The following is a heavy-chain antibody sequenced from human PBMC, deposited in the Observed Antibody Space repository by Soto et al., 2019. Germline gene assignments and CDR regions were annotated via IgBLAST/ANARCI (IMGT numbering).Heavy chain of an antibody. CDR3: ARGRGYSDGIDX. J-gene: IGHJ4*02. CDR1: GYTFTSLE. D-gene: IGHD2-15*01. CDR2: MNPNSGST. Sequence: ASVKVSCKASGYTFTSLEINWVRQATGQGLEWMGLMNPNSGSTGSANKFQGRVAMTRDTSINTAYMELSSLRSDDTAVYYCARGRGYSDGIDXWGQGTLVTVSX. V-gene: IGHV1-8*01.